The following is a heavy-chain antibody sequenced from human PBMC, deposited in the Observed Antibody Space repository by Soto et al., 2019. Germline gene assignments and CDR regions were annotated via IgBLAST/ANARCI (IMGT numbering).Heavy chain of an antibody. V-gene: IGHV1-18*01. J-gene: IGHJ6*03. CDR2: ISAYNGNT. Sequence: QVQLVQSGAEVKKPGASVKVSCKASGYTFTSYGISWVRQAPGQGLEWMGWISAYNGNTNYAQKLQDRVTMTTDTSTSRAYMELRSLRADNAGVYYCARRVSEEYYYYSYYMGVWGKGTTVTVSS. D-gene: IGHD3-10*01. CDR1: GYTFTSYG. CDR3: ARRVSEEYYYYSYYMGV.